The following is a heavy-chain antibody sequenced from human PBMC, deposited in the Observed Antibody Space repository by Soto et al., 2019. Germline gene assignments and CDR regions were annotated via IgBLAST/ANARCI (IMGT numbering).Heavy chain of an antibody. V-gene: IGHV3-48*02. Sequence: EVRLVESGGGLVQPGGSLRLSCAASGFTFSSYSMNWVRQAPGKGLEWVSYISSSSSTIYYADSVKGRFTISRDNAKNSLYLQMNSLRDEDTAVYYCARDRLATVVTPRTWYFDLWGRGTLVTVSS. CDR1: GFTFSSYS. J-gene: IGHJ2*01. CDR3: ARDRLATVVTPRTWYFDL. D-gene: IGHD4-17*01. CDR2: ISSSSSTI.